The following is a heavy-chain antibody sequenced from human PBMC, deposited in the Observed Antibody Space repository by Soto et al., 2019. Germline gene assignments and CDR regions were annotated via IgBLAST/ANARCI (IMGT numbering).Heavy chain of an antibody. Sequence: QLQLQESGPGLVKPSETLSLTCTVSGGSISSSSYYWGWIRQPPGKGLEWIGSIYYSGSTYYNPSLKSRVTISVDTSKNQFSLKLSSVTAADTAVYYCARRARHDYDFWSGSWLSSYYYYYMDVWGKGTTVTVSS. V-gene: IGHV4-39*01. CDR1: GGSISSSSYY. D-gene: IGHD3-3*01. J-gene: IGHJ6*03. CDR2: IYYSGST. CDR3: ARRARHDYDFWSGSWLSSYYYYYMDV.